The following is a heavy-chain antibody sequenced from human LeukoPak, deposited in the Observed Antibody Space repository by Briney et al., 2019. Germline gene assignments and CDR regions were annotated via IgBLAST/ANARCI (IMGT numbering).Heavy chain of an antibody. V-gene: IGHV3-66*01. Sequence: GGSLRLSCVASGFTVSSSYMSWVRQAPGKGLQWVSFIYSGGTLGYADSVKGRFIISRDNSKNTLSLQMNSLRAEDTAVYYCARDGGSYYDYWGQGTLVTVSS. CDR3: ARDGGSYYDY. D-gene: IGHD1-26*01. CDR2: IYSGGTL. CDR1: GFTVSSSY. J-gene: IGHJ4*02.